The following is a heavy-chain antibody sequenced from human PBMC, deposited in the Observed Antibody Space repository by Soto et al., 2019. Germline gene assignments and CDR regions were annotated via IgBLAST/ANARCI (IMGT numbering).Heavy chain of an antibody. CDR3: ARERTLGDRYCSSTSCYFHAFDI. J-gene: IGHJ3*02. D-gene: IGHD2-2*01. Sequence: SETLSLTCTVSGGSISSYYWSWIRQPPGKGLEWIGYIYYSGSTNYNPSLKSRVTISVDTSKNQFSLKLSSVTAADTAAYYCARERTLGDRYCSSTSCYFHAFDIWGQGTMVTVS. CDR2: IYYSGST. CDR1: GGSISSYY. V-gene: IGHV4-59*01.